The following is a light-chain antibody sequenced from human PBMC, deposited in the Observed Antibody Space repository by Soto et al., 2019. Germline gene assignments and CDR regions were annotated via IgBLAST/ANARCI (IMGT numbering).Light chain of an antibody. CDR1: QSVGNN. V-gene: IGKV3D-15*01. J-gene: IGKJ1*01. CDR3: QQYNNWPRT. Sequence: EIVLTQSPGTLSLSPGERATLSCRASQSVGNNYLAWYQQRPGQAPRLFISDASTRATGIPDRFSGSGSGTEFTLTISSLQSEDFAVYYCQQYNNWPRTFGQGTKVDIK. CDR2: DAS.